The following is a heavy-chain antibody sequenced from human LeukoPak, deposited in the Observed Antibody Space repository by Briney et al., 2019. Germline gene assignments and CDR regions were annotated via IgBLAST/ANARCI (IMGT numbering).Heavy chain of an antibody. J-gene: IGHJ4*02. D-gene: IGHD3-22*01. CDR3: ARRTNYDSSGYSLYFDY. Sequence: GESLKISCKGSGYSFTSYWIGWVRQMPGKGLEWMGIIYPGDSNTRYSPSFQGQVTISADKSISTAYLQWSSLKASDTAMYYCARRTNYDSSGYSLYFDYWGQGTLVTVSS. CDR1: GYSFTSYW. V-gene: IGHV5-51*01. CDR2: IYPGDSNT.